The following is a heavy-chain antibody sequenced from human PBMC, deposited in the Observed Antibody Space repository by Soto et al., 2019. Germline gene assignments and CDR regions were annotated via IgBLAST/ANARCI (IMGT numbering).Heavy chain of an antibody. J-gene: IGHJ4*02. CDR2: TYYRSRWYN. D-gene: IGHD3-9*01. V-gene: IGHV6-1*01. CDR1: GDSVSSNSAA. CDR3: ARHSYDILTDFDY. Sequence: PSQTLSLTCAISGDSVSSNSAAWNWIRLSPSRGLEWLARTYYRSRWYNDYAVSVRSRITVNADTSKNQFSLQLTSVTPEDTAMYYCARHSYDILTDFDYWGQGTLVTVSS.